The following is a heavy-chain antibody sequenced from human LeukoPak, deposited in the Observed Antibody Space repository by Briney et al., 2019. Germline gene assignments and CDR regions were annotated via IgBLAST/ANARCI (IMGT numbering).Heavy chain of an antibody. V-gene: IGHV4-34*01. Sequence: SETLSLTCAVYGGSFSGYYWSWIRQPPGKGLEWIGEINHSGSTNYNPSLKSRVTISVDTSKNQFSLKLSSVTAADTAVYYCARNLGNYYYGMDVWGHGTTVTVSS. J-gene: IGHJ6*02. CDR2: INHSGST. CDR3: ARNLGNYYYGMDV. CDR1: GGSFSGYY. D-gene: IGHD7-27*01.